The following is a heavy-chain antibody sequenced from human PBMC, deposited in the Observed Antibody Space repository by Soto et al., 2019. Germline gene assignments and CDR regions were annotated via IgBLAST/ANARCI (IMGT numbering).Heavy chain of an antibody. Sequence: QVQLQESGPGLVKPSGTLSLTCAVSGGSISSGDWWPWVRQPPGKGLEWIGEIHHSGSTNYNPSLKSRVTISVDKSKNQFPLKLSSVTAADTAVYYCARMLISPRGTAFDIWGQGTMVTVSS. J-gene: IGHJ3*02. D-gene: IGHD3-16*01. V-gene: IGHV4-4*02. CDR2: IHHSGST. CDR3: ARMLISPRGTAFDI. CDR1: GGSISSGDW.